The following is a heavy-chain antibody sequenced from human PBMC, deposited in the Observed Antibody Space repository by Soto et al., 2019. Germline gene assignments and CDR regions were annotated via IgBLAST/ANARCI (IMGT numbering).Heavy chain of an antibody. CDR1: GYTFISHG. Sequence: QVQLVQSGVEVKKPGASVKVSCKASGYTFISHGISWVRQAPGQGLEWMGWISGKTGNTNYAQKLQGRVPLTTYTSTSTAYLELRSLRSDETAVYYCARVSSSMVGVPDYGIDVWGQGTTVTVSA. CDR3: ARVSSSMVGVPDYGIDV. CDR2: ISGKTGNT. J-gene: IGHJ6*01. D-gene: IGHD2-15*01. V-gene: IGHV1-18*04.